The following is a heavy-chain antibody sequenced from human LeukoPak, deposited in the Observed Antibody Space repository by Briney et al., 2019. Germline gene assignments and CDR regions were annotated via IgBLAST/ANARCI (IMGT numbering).Heavy chain of an antibody. CDR2: IYTSGST. Sequence: SETLSLTCTVSGDSISSGSYYWSWIRQPAGKGLEWIGRIYTSGSTDYNPSLKSRVTVSVDTSKNQFSLKLTSVSAADTAVFYCARLVSAVDTATNYFDYWGQGTLVTVSS. J-gene: IGHJ4*02. CDR1: GDSISSGSYY. V-gene: IGHV4-61*02. CDR3: ARLVSAVDTATNYFDY. D-gene: IGHD6-13*01.